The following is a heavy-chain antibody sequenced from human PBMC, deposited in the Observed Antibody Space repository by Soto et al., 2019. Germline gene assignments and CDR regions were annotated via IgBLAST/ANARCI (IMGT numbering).Heavy chain of an antibody. Sequence: QVQLVESGGGVVQPGRSLRLSCVASGFTFSSYGMHWVRQAPGKGLECVAVIWSDGSNKIYADSVKGRLTISKDNSKNPLYLHMNSLSAADTAVSYCASDRGAWPFDLWGRGTLVTLSS. V-gene: IGHV3-33*01. J-gene: IGHJ2*01. D-gene: IGHD3-10*01. CDR2: IWSDGSNK. CDR3: ASDRGAWPFDL. CDR1: GFTFSSYG.